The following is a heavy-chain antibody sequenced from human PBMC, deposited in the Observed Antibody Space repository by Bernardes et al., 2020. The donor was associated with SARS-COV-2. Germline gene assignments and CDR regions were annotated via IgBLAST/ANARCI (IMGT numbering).Heavy chain of an antibody. J-gene: IGHJ4*02. CDR2: INPNSGGT. CDR3: ARGGTNGYNYNLNY. CDR1: GYTFTGYY. Sequence: ASVKVSCKASGYTFTGYYMHWVRQAPGQGLEWMGWINPNSGGTNSAQKFQGRVTMTRDTSISTAYMELSRLRVDDTAVYYCARGGTNGYNYNLNYWGQGVLVTVSS. D-gene: IGHD5-12*01. V-gene: IGHV1-2*02.